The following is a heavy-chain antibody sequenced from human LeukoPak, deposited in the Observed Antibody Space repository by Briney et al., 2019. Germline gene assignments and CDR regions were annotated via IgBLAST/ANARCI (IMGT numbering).Heavy chain of an antibody. V-gene: IGHV3-33*01. CDR1: GFTFSSYG. J-gene: IGHJ4*02. CDR3: ARDSTPIAAAFFDY. D-gene: IGHD6-13*01. CDR2: IWYDGSNK. Sequence: GGSLRLSYAASGFTFSSYGMHWVRQAPGKGLEWVAVIWYDGSNKYYADSVKGRFTISRDNSKNTLYLQMNSLRAEDTAVYYCARDSTPIAAAFFDYWGQGTLVTVCS.